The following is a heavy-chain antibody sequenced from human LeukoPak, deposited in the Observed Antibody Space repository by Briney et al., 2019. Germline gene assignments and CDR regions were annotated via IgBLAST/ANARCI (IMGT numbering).Heavy chain of an antibody. CDR1: GASVSGSPYY. CDR3: AKSGGYGLIDY. V-gene: IGHV4-39*01. CDR2: IYSSGST. D-gene: IGHD1-26*01. J-gene: IGHJ4*02. Sequence: SETLSLTCTVSGASVSGSPYYWGWIRQPPGKGLEWIGSIYSSGSTYYNASLQSRVTISIETSKDQISRRLNAVTAADTAIYYCAKSGGYGLIDYWGQGTLVTVSS.